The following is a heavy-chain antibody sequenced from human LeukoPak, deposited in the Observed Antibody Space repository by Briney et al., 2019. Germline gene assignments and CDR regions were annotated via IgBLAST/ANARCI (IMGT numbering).Heavy chain of an antibody. V-gene: IGHV4-39*01. CDR1: GGSISSSSYY. CDR2: IYYSGST. D-gene: IGHD6-6*01. Sequence: PSETLSLTCTVSGGSISSSSYYWGWIRQPPGKGLEWIGSIYYSGSTYYNPSLKSPVTISVDTSKNQFSLKMSSVTAADTAVYYCARHGSTKQLGGYWGQGTLVTVSS. J-gene: IGHJ4*02. CDR3: ARHGSTKQLGGY.